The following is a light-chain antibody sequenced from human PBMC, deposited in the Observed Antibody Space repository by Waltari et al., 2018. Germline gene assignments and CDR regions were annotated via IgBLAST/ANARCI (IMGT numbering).Light chain of an antibody. V-gene: IGLV2-14*03. CDR2: DVI. Sequence: QSALTQPASVSGSPGQSITISCTGTSSDVGAYEFVSWYQRHPGKVPKLMIYDVINRPSGVSNRFSGSKSGNTASLTISGLQGEDEADYFCSSYAGPSTHYVFGTETKVTVL. CDR1: SSDVGAYEF. J-gene: IGLJ1*01. CDR3: SSYAGPSTHYV.